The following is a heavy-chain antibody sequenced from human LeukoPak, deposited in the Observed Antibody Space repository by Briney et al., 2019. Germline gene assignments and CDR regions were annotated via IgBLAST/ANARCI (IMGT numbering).Heavy chain of an antibody. D-gene: IGHD3-10*02. CDR3: AELGITMIGGV. J-gene: IGHJ6*04. CDR2: ISISGSTI. V-gene: IGHV3-48*03. Sequence: GGSLRLSCAASGFTFSSYEMNWVRQAPGKGLEWVSYISISGSTIYYADSVKGRFTIARDNAKNSLYLQMNILRAEDTAVYYCAELGITMIGGVWGKGTTVTISS. CDR1: GFTFSSYE.